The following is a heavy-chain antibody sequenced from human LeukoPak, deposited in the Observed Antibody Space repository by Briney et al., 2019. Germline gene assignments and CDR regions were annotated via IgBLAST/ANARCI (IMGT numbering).Heavy chain of an antibody. CDR3: ARSHSVWTSFDY. CDR2: IYYSGST. CDR1: GGSISSYY. J-gene: IGHJ4*02. Sequence: PSETLSLTCTVPGGSISSYYWSWIRPPPGKGLEWIGYIYYSGSTNYNPSLKSRATISVDTSKNQFSLKLSSVTAADTAVYYCARSHSVWTSFDYWGQGTLVTVSS. D-gene: IGHD3/OR15-3a*01. V-gene: IGHV4-59*01.